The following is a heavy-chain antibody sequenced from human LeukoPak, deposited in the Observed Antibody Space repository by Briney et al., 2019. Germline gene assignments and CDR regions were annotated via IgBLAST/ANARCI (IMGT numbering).Heavy chain of an antibody. J-gene: IGHJ3*02. CDR2: IGWNSGSI. CDR1: GFTFDDYA. V-gene: IGHV3-9*01. Sequence: PGRSLRLSCAASGFTFDDYAMHWVRQAPGKGLEWVSGIGWNSGSIGYADSVKGRFTISRDNAKNSLYLQMNSLRAEDTALYYCAKVGYYDSSGYYYLDAFDIWGQGTMVTVSS. CDR3: AKVGYYDSSGYYYLDAFDI. D-gene: IGHD3-22*01.